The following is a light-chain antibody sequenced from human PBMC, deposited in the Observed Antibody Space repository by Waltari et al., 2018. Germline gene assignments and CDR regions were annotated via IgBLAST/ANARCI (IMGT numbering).Light chain of an antibody. CDR2: GAS. Sequence: ETVMTQSPVTLSVSPGERPTLSCRDSEYVHSHLAWSQQKFGHAPTLFIYGASNRAIGIAARFSGSRSATEFTITIISLQSAEFAVYYCHQYSNGPPGTFGQGTKVEFK. CDR1: EYVHSH. J-gene: IGKJ2*01. V-gene: IGKV3-15*01. CDR3: HQYSNGPPGT.